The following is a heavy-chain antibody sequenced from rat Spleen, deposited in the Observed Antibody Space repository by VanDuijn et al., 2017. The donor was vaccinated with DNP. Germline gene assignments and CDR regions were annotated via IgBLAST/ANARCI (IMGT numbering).Heavy chain of an antibody. CDR2: ISYDGSRT. CDR1: GFTFSNSG. V-gene: IGHV5-29*01. Sequence: EVRLVESGGGLVQPERSLKLSCAASGFTFSNSGFHWVRQAPKKGLEWVATISYDGSRTYYRDSVKGRFTISRDNAKSTLYLQMDSLRSEYTATYYCARGGRSYFDYWGQGVMVTVSS. CDR3: ARGGRSYFDY. D-gene: IGHD1-11*01. J-gene: IGHJ2*01.